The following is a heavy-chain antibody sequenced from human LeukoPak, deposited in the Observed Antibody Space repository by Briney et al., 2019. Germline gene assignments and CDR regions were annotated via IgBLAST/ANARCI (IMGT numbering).Heavy chain of an antibody. CDR2: ISYDGSNK. Sequence: GGSLRLSCAASGFTFSSYGMHWVRQAPGKGLEWVAVISYDGSNKYYADSVKGRFTISRDNSKNTLYLQMNSLRAEDTAVYYCAKEGLGEADYYYGMDVWGQGTTVTVSS. J-gene: IGHJ6*02. D-gene: IGHD2-21*01. CDR3: AKEGLGEADYYYGMDV. V-gene: IGHV3-30*18. CDR1: GFTFSSYG.